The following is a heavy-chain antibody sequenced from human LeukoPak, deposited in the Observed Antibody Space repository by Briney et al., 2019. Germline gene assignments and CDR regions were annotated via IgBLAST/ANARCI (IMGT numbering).Heavy chain of an antibody. CDR3: AKSVIPTAYQGTYYMDV. Sequence: GGSRNLSGEAPGLTFRNYGLHWVRQAPGKGLEWAAFLRHDGSKIYYADSVKGRFTISRDSSKSTLYLQTNSLRAEDTAVYYCAKSVIPTAYQGTYYMDVWGKGTTVIVSS. J-gene: IGHJ6*03. CDR2: LRHDGSKI. V-gene: IGHV3-30*02. CDR1: GLTFRNYG. D-gene: IGHD2-2*01.